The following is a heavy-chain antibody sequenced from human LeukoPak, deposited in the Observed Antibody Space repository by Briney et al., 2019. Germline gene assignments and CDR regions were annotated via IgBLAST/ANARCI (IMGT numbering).Heavy chain of an antibody. CDR3: ARVVEMATITTFDY. CDR1: GFTFSSYS. Sequence: PGGSLRLSCAASGFTFSSYSMNWVRQAPGKGLEWVSSIGSSSSYIYYADSVKGRFTISRDNAKNSLYLQMNSLRAEDTAVYYCARVVEMATITTFDYWGQGTLVTVSS. D-gene: IGHD5-24*01. J-gene: IGHJ4*02. V-gene: IGHV3-21*01. CDR2: IGSSSSYI.